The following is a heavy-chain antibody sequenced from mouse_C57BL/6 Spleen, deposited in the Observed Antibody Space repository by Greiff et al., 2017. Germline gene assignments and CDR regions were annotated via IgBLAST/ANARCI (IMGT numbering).Heavy chain of an antibody. D-gene: IGHD1-1*01. Sequence: QVQLKESGPELVKPGASVKLSCKASGYTFTSYDINWVKQRPGQGLEWIGWIYPRDGSTKYNEKFKSKATLTVDKSSSTAYMQLSSLTSEDSAVYYCARKSTTGAMDYWGQGTSVTVSS. CDR2: IYPRDGST. J-gene: IGHJ4*01. CDR1: GYTFTSYD. V-gene: IGHV1-85*01. CDR3: ARKSTTGAMDY.